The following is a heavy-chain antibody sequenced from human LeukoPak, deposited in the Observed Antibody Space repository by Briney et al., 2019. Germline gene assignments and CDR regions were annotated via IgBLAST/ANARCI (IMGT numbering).Heavy chain of an antibody. CDR1: GFTFSNYW. Sequence: GGSLRLSCAASGFTFSNYWMHWVRQAPGKGLVWVSRINSDGSSTSYADSVKGRFTISRDNAKNTLYLQMNSLRAEDTAVYYCARDLRMGYYGSGSCFDYWGQGTLVTVSS. D-gene: IGHD3-10*01. J-gene: IGHJ4*02. CDR3: ARDLRMGYYGSGSCFDY. CDR2: INSDGSST. V-gene: IGHV3-74*01.